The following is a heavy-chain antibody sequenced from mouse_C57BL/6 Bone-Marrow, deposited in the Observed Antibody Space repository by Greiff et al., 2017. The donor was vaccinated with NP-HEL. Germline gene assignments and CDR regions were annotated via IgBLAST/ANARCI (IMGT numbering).Heavy chain of an antibody. J-gene: IGHJ2*01. CDR3: AREGATVVAKDY. D-gene: IGHD1-1*01. CDR2: INYDGSST. CDR1: GFTFSDYY. V-gene: IGHV5-16*01. Sequence: EVKLMESEGGLVQPGSSMKLSCTASGFTFSDYYMAWVRQVPEKGLEWVANINYDGSSTYYLDSLKSRFIISRDNAKNILYLQMSSLKSEDTATYYCAREGATVVAKDYWGQGTTLTVSS.